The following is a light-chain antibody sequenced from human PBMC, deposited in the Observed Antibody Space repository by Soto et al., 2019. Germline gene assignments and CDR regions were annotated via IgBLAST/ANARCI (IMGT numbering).Light chain of an antibody. CDR3: QQYNSYST. CDR2: KAS. J-gene: IGKJ1*01. V-gene: IGKV1-5*03. Sequence: DIQMTQSPSTLSASVGDRVTITCRTSQSISSWLAWYQQKPGKAPKLLIYKASSLESGVPSRFSGNGSGTEFPLTISSLQPDDFATYYCQQYNSYSTFGQGTKVGIK. CDR1: QSISSW.